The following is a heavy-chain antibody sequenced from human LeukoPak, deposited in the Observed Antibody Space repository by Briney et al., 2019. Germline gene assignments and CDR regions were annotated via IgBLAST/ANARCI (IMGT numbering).Heavy chain of an antibody. D-gene: IGHD2-15*01. CDR3: AKNGDRGAYCSGGSCYPYYYYNMDV. Sequence: GGSLRLSCAASGFTFSNYAMHWVRQAPGKGLEWVAVISYDGSNKNYADSVKGRFTISRDNSKKTLYLQMNSLRAEDTAVYYCAKNGDRGAYCSGGSCYPYYYYNMDVWGKGTTVTVSS. V-gene: IGHV3-30*04. CDR2: ISYDGSNK. CDR1: GFTFSNYA. J-gene: IGHJ6*03.